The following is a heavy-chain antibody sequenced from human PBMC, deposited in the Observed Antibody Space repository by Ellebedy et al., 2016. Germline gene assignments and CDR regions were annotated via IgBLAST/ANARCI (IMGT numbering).Heavy chain of an antibody. J-gene: IGHJ4*02. Sequence: SETLSLTXAVSGGSISSSNWWSWVRQPPGKGLEWIGEIYHSGSTNYNPSLKSRVTISVDKSKNQFSLKLSSVTAADTAVYYCARATFGELSLGFDYWGQGTLVTVSS. CDR1: GGSISSSNW. CDR2: IYHSGST. CDR3: ARATFGELSLGFDY. V-gene: IGHV4-4*02. D-gene: IGHD3-10*02.